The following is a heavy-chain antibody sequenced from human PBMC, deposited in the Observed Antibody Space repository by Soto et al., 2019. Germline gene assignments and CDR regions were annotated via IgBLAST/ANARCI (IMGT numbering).Heavy chain of an antibody. D-gene: IGHD2-2*01. V-gene: IGHV4-59*01. CDR1: GGSISSYY. J-gene: IGHJ3*02. CDR2: IYYSGST. CDR3: ARGYGIVVVPASTGHDAFDI. Sequence: PSETLSLTCTVSGGSISSYYWSWIRQPPGKGLEWIGYIYYSGSTNYNPSLKSRVTISVDTSKNQFSLKLSSVTAADTAVYYCARGYGIVVVPASTGHDAFDIWGQGTMVTVS.